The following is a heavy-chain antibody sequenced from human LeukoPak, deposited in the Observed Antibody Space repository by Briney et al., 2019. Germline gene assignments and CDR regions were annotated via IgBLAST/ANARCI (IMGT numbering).Heavy chain of an antibody. CDR2: INFNSIVT. D-gene: IGHD6-19*01. Sequence: PGGSLRLSCAASGFAFHTNARSWVRQAPGKGLEWVAGINFNSIVTKYGDSVKGRFTISRDNSKNTLFLQMNNLRAEDTAVYYCAKVGGQWLDSGHTYFDYWGQGTLVTVSS. J-gene: IGHJ4*02. CDR3: AKVGGQWLDSGHTYFDY. CDR1: GFAFHTNA. V-gene: IGHV3-23*01.